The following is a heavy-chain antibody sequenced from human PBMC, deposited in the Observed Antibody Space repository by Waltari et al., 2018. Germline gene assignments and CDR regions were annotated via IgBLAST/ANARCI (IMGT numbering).Heavy chain of an antibody. D-gene: IGHD2-15*01. CDR1: GFNFTQAW. J-gene: IGHJ4*02. Sequence: EVLLVESGGGLVKPGGSLRLSCAASGFNFTQAWMSWVRQGPGKGLEWLGHITNKTYGAATEYPTPVKGRFTISRDDSKNTLFLQMNSLRSEDTALYYCVEGGGDYCGQGTLVTVSS. V-gene: IGHV3-15*05. CDR3: VEGGGDY. CDR2: ITNKTYGAAT.